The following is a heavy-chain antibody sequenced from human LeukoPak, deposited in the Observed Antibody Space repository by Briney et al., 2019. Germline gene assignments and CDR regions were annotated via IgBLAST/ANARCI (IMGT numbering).Heavy chain of an antibody. D-gene: IGHD6-6*01. CDR1: GFTFRNHW. V-gene: IGHV3-74*03. CDR3: ARDQRVTGRPDIDY. Sequence: PGGALRLSCAASGFTFRNHWMHWVRPTPGEGLVWVSRISSDGSSTTYADSVKGRFTISRDNAKNTLYLQMNNLRAEDTAMYYCARDQRVTGRPDIDYWGQGTLVIVSS. J-gene: IGHJ4*02. CDR2: ISSDGSST.